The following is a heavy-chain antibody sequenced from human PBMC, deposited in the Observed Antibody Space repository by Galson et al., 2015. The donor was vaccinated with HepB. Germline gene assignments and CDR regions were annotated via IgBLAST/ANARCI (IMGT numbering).Heavy chain of an antibody. D-gene: IGHD3-22*01. J-gene: IGHJ6*02. CDR3: ARGWKSAYYYDSSGYNKYGMDV. Sequence: SETLSLTCAVYGGSFSGYYWSWIRQPPGKGLEWIGEINHSGSTNYNPSLKSRVTISVDTSKNQFSLKLSSVTAADTAVYYCARGWKSAYYYDSSGYNKYGMDVWGQGTTVTVSS. V-gene: IGHV4-34*01. CDR1: GGSFSGYY. CDR2: INHSGST.